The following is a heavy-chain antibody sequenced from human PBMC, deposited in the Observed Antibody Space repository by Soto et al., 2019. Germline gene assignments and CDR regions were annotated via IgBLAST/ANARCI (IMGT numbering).Heavy chain of an antibody. J-gene: IGHJ6*02. CDR3: ARGVIPKDMGFGMDV. CDR2: IYNSGST. V-gene: IGHV4-59*01. Sequence: QVQLQESGPGRVKPSETLSLTCTVSGGSISSYYWKWIRQPPGKGLEWIGHIYNSGSTNYNPSLKSRVNISEDTPKSLFSRESSSVTAADTAVYYCARGVIPKDMGFGMDVWGRGTTVTVSS. D-gene: IGHD2-15*01. CDR1: GGSISSYY.